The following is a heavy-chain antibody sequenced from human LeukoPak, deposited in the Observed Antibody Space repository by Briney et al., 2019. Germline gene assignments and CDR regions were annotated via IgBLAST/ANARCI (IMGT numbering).Heavy chain of an antibody. J-gene: IGHJ4*02. CDR2: IYYSGST. CDR3: ARRGDF. CDR1: GDSISSSRYY. V-gene: IGHV4-39*01. Sequence: SETLSLTCTVSGDSISSSRYYWGWIRQPPGKGLEWIGSIYYSGSTYYNPSLKSRVTISLDTSKNQFSLKLNSVTAADTAAYYCARRGDFWGQGTLVTVSS.